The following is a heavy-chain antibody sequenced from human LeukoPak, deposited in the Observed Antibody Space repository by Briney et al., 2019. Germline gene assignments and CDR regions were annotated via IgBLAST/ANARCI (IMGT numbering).Heavy chain of an antibody. Sequence: GGSLRLSCAASGFTFSIYWMSWVRQAPGKGLEWVANIKQDGSEKYYVDSVKGRFTISRDNAKNSLYLQMNSLRAEDTAVYYCARDRISGYSSGWYGYCGQGTLVTVSS. CDR1: GFTFSIYW. CDR2: IKQDGSEK. CDR3: ARDRISGYSSGWYGY. D-gene: IGHD6-19*01. J-gene: IGHJ4*02. V-gene: IGHV3-7*01.